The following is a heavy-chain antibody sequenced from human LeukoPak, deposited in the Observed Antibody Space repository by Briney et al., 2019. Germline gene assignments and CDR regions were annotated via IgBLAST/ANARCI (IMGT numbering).Heavy chain of an antibody. CDR1: GFTFSSYW. Sequence: GGSLRLSCAASGFTFSSYWMHWVRQAPGKGLVWVSRLNSDGSTTKYADSVKGRFTISRDNAKNTMYLQMNSLRAEDTAVYYCARTYHSGSYYIYTGFDPWGQGTPVTVSS. D-gene: IGHD3-10*01. CDR2: LNSDGSTT. J-gene: IGHJ5*02. CDR3: ARTYHSGSYYIYTGFDP. V-gene: IGHV3-74*01.